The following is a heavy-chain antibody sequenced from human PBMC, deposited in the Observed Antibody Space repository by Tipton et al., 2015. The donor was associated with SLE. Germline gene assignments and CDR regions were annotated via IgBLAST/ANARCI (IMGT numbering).Heavy chain of an antibody. D-gene: IGHD3-3*01. V-gene: IGHV1-18*01. CDR1: GYTFTSYG. CDR3: ARSQTQYDFWSGYFDY. CDR2: ISAYNGNT. J-gene: IGHJ4*02. Sequence: QSGPEVKKPGASVKGSCKASGYTFTSYGISWVRQAPGQGLEWMGWISAYNGNTNYAQKLQGRVTMTTDTSTSTAYMELRSLRSDDTAVYYCARSQTQYDFWSGYFDYWGQGTLVTVSS.